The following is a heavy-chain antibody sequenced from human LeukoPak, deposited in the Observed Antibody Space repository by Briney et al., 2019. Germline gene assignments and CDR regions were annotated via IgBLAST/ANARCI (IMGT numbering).Heavy chain of an antibody. CDR3: AREEYYYGSGSYSWFDP. CDR1: GYTFTSYG. CDR2: ISAYNGNT. J-gene: IGHJ5*02. V-gene: IGHV1-18*01. D-gene: IGHD3-10*01. Sequence: ASVKVSSKASGYTFTSYGISWVRQAPGQGLEWMGWISAYNGNTNYAQKLQGRVTMTTDTSTSTAYMELRSLRSDDTAVYYCAREEYYYGSGSYSWFDPWGQGTLVTVSS.